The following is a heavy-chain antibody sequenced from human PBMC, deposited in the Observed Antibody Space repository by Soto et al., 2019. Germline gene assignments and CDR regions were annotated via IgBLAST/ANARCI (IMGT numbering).Heavy chain of an antibody. J-gene: IGHJ4*02. CDR3: ARGRVVVTTEFDY. CDR2: IYYSGST. CDR1: GGSISSYY. D-gene: IGHD3-22*01. V-gene: IGHV4-59*01. Sequence: KTSETLSLTCTVSGGSISSYYWSRIRQPPGKGLEWIGYIYYSGSTNYNPSLKSRVTISVDTSKNQFSLKLSSVTAADTAVYYCARGRVVVTTEFDYWGQGTLVTVSS.